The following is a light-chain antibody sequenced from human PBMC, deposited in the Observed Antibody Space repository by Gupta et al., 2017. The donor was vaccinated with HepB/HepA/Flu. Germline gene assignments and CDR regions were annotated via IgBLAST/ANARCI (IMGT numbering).Light chain of an antibody. CDR2: SNN. Sequence: QPVLTQPPSASGTPGQRVTISCSGSSSNIGSNTVNWYQQLPGTAPKLLIVSNNQRPSGVPDRGFCCKTAAYASPPTIGLQSEDEADDYCAAWDASMNGGVFGGGTKLTVL. CDR3: AAWDASMNGGV. V-gene: IGLV1-44*01. CDR1: SSNIGSNT. J-gene: IGLJ2*01.